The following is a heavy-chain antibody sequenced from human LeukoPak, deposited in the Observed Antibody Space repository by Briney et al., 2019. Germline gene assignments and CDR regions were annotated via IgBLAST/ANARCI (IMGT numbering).Heavy chain of an antibody. CDR2: INPSGSA. D-gene: IGHD5-12*01. CDR3: ARGTNGPRLNY. Sequence: PSATLSFTCAVNGGSFSAYYWTWIRQSPGKGPDWIGEINPSGSANYHPSRKSRVTTSLDTSNNPCSLRLRSVTAADTALYYCARGTNGPRLNYWGQGTLVTVSS. CDR1: GGSFSAYY. J-gene: IGHJ4*02. V-gene: IGHV4-34*01.